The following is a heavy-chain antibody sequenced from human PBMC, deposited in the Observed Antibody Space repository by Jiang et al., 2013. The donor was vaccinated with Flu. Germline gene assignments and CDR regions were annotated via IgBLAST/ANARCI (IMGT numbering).Heavy chain of an antibody. D-gene: IGHD3-22*01. Sequence: LLKPSETLSLTCTVSGGSISSSSYYWGWIRQPPGKGLEWIGSIYYSGSTYYNPSLKSRVTISVDTSKNQFSLKLSSVTAADTAVYYCARLHPLYDSSGYGPIDYWGQGTLVTVSS. CDR1: GGSISSSSYY. J-gene: IGHJ4*02. CDR3: ARLHPLYDSSGYGPIDY. V-gene: IGHV4-39*01. CDR2: IYYSGST.